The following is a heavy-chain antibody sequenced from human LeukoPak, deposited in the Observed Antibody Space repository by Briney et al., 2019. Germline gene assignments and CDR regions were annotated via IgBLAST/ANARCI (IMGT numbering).Heavy chain of an antibody. CDR3: AKWGDYDVLTGYYVSEY. V-gene: IGHV3-23*01. Sequence: GASLRLSCAASGFTFSNYAMSWVRQAPGKGLDWVSAITGSGGNTYYADSVKGRFTISRDNSKNTVFLQMNSLRAEDTAVYYCAKWGDYDVLTGYYVSEYWGQGTLVTVSS. CDR1: GFTFSNYA. CDR2: ITGSGGNT. D-gene: IGHD3-9*01. J-gene: IGHJ4*02.